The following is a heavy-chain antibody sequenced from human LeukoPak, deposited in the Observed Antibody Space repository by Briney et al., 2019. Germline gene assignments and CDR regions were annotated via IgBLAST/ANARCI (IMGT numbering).Heavy chain of an antibody. J-gene: IGHJ6*02. D-gene: IGHD4-11*01. CDR2: INPSGGTT. Sequence: GASVKVSFKASGYTFTRHQMYWVRQAPGQGLEWMGLINPSGGTTSYAQKFQGRVTMTTDTSTSTVYMELSGLRSEDTAVYYCARELTSGGMDVWGRGTTVTVSS. CDR3: ARELTSGGMDV. V-gene: IGHV1-46*01. CDR1: GYTFTRHQ.